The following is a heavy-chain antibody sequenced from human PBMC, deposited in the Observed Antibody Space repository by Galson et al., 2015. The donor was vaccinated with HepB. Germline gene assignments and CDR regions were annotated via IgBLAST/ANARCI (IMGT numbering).Heavy chain of an antibody. D-gene: IGHD6-13*01. CDR1: GFTFSSYS. CDR3: AKDLGGETTHQQQPGEQSIYYYYGHYGMDV. V-gene: IGHV3-21*01. CDR2: TSSSSSYI. Sequence: SLRLSCAASGFTFSSYSMNWVRQAPGKGLEWVSSTSSSSSYIYYADSVKGRFTISRDNAKNSLYLQMNSLRAEDTAVYYCAKDLGGETTHQQQPGEQSIYYYYGHYGMDVWGQGTTVTVSS. J-gene: IGHJ6*02.